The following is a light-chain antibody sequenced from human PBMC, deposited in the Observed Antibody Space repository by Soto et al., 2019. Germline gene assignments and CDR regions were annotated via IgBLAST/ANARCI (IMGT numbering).Light chain of an antibody. V-gene: IGKV1-5*03. CDR1: QSISSW. CDR2: QAS. CDR3: EDYSSSSGLT. J-gene: IGKJ4*01. Sequence: DIQMTQSPSTLSASVGDRVTITCRANQSISSWLAWYQQKPGKAPKLLIFQASSLKSGVPSRFSGSGSATEYTLTISSLQPDDVATYYCEDYSSSSGLTFGGGTKVEIK.